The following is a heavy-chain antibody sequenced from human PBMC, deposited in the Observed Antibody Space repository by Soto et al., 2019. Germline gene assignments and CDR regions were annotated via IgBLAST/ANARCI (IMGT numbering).Heavy chain of an antibody. V-gene: IGHV1-46*01. CDR2: INPSGGST. Sequence: QVQLVQSGAEVKKPGASVKVSCKASGYTFTSYYMHWVRQAPGQGLEWMGIINPSGGSTSYAQKFQGSVTMTRDTSTSTVYMELSSLRSEDTAVYYCAREYAAVAGTGIYYYGMDVWGQGTTVTVSS. CDR1: GYTFTSYY. CDR3: AREYAAVAGTGIYYYGMDV. D-gene: IGHD6-19*01. J-gene: IGHJ6*02.